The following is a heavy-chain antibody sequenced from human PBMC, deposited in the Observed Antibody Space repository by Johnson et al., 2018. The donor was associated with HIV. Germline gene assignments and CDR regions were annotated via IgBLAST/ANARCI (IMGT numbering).Heavy chain of an antibody. CDR1: GFTFSSYD. D-gene: IGHD5-18*01. CDR3: ARDGGYSYGDAFDI. V-gene: IGHV3-13*01. Sequence: VQLVESGGGLVQPGGSLRLSCAASGFTFSSYDMHWVRKTTGKGLEWVSTIGTAGDTYYPGSVKGRFTISRENAKNSLYLQMNSLRAEDTAVYYCARDGGYSYGDAFDIWGQGTMVTVSS. J-gene: IGHJ3*02. CDR2: IGTAGDT.